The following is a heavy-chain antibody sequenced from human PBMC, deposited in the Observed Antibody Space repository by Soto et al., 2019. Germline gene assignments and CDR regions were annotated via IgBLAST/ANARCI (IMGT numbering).Heavy chain of an antibody. CDR3: ARPRPLTIFGVVSPDGWFDP. CDR2: IYYSGST. CDR1: GGSISSSSYY. J-gene: IGHJ5*02. D-gene: IGHD3-3*01. Sequence: KASETLSLTCTVSGGSISSSSYYWGWIRQPPGKGLEWIGSIYYSGSTYYNPSLKSRVTISVDTSKNQFSLKLSSVTAADTAVYYCARPRPLTIFGVVSPDGWFDPWGQGTLVTVSS. V-gene: IGHV4-39*01.